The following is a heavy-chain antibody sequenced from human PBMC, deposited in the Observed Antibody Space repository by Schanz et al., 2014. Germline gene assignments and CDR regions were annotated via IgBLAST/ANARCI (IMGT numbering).Heavy chain of an antibody. Sequence: EVQLLESGGGLVQPGGSLRLSCAASGFTFSAYAMTWVRQIPGKGLEWVSAISASGGTTYYADSVKGRFTISRDNSKNTLYLQMNSLRAEDTAIYDCAKDATYPFDLWGRGTLITVSS. J-gene: IGHJ2*01. CDR3: AKDATYPFDL. CDR1: GFTFSAYA. V-gene: IGHV3-23*01. CDR2: ISASGGTT.